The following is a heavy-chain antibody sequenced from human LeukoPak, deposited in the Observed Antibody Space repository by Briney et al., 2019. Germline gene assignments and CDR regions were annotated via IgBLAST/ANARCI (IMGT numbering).Heavy chain of an antibody. J-gene: IGHJ4*02. CDR2: IYYSGST. V-gene: IGHV4-59*12. CDR3: ARIHSSAWSVDY. Sequence: SETLSLTCTVSGGSISSYYWSWIRQPPGKGLEWIGYIYYSGSTNYNPSLKSRVTISVDKSKNQFSLKLSSVTAADTAVYYCARIHSSAWSVDYWGQGTLVTVSS. D-gene: IGHD6-19*01. CDR1: GGSISSYY.